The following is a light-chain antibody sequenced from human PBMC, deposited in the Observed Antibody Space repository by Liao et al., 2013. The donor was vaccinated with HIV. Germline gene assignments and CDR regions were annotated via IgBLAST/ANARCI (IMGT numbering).Light chain of an antibody. CDR1: NIGIKS. CDR3: QAWDSSTVV. Sequence: SYELTQPPSVSVAPGKTARITCGGNNIGIKSVHWYQQKPGQAPVLVIYQDSKRPSGIPERFSGSNSGNTATLTISGTQAMDEADYYCQAWDSSTVVFGGGTKLTVL. V-gene: IGLV3-21*01. CDR2: QDS. J-gene: IGLJ2*01.